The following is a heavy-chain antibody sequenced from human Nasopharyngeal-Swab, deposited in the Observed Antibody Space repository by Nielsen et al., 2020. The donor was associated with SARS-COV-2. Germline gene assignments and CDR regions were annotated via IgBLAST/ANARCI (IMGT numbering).Heavy chain of an antibody. Sequence: WIRQPPGKALEWRARIDWDDETYYSTSLKTRLTISKGTSKNQVVLRMTNMDPADTATYYCARVRRDEDTAMARYYYYYHMDVWGLGTTVTVPS. CDR3: ARVRRDEDTAMARYYYYYHMDV. D-gene: IGHD5-18*01. V-gene: IGHV2-70*11. CDR2: IDWDDET. J-gene: IGHJ6*03.